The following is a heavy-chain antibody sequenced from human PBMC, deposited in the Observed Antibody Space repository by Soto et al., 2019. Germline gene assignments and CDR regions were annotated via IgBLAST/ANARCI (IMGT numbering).Heavy chain of an antibody. D-gene: IGHD3-3*01. CDR2: INPHGGST. J-gene: IGHJ5*02. V-gene: IGHV1-46*01. Sequence: ASVKVSCKAPGDTFTSYYLNWVCQAPGQGLEWVGVINPHGGSTKYAQKFQGRITMTRDTSRSTVYMELSSLRSDDTAIYYCARSSGGNFGIIIEGSNWFDPWGQGTLVTVSS. CDR1: GDTFTSYY. CDR3: ARSSGGNFGIIIEGSNWFDP.